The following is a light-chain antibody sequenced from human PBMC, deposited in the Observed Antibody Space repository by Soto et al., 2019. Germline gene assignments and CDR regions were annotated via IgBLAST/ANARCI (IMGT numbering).Light chain of an antibody. CDR2: EVT. V-gene: IGLV2-8*01. Sequence: QSALTQPPSASGSPGQSVTISCTGTSSDVGGHNFVSWYQQHPGKAPKFLIYEVTKRPSGVPDRFSGSKSGITASLTVSVLQADDEAYYYCSSYAGNNNPGIFGGGTQVTVL. CDR1: SSDVGGHNF. CDR3: SSYAGNNNPGI. J-gene: IGLJ2*01.